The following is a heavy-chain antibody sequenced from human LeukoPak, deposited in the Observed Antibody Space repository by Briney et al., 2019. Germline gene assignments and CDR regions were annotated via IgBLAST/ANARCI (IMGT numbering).Heavy chain of an antibody. J-gene: IGHJ5*02. V-gene: IGHV3-66*01. CDR1: GFRDNDKY. CDR2: IYSGGST. Sequence: GNPERLSCADSGFRDNDKYLYWVRQDKGKGLEGASVIYSGGSTYYADSVKGRFTISRDTSKNTLYLQMNTLRVEDTAVYYCARSGSGYYEVFQSWGQGTLVTVSS. D-gene: IGHD3-3*01. CDR3: ARSGSGYYEVFQS.